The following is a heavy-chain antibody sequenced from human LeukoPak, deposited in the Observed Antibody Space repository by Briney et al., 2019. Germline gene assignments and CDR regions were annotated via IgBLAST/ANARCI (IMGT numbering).Heavy chain of an antibody. CDR1: GYTFTGYY. D-gene: IGHD3-22*01. Sequence: ASVTVSCKASGYTFTGYYMHWVRQAPGQGPEWMGWINPNNGVTNYAQKFQGRVTMTRDTSISTAYMELSRLRSDDTAVYYCASGPDSSTYFAGYYFDHWGQGALVTVSS. CDR3: ASGPDSSTYFAGYYFDH. V-gene: IGHV1-2*02. CDR2: INPNNGVT. J-gene: IGHJ4*02.